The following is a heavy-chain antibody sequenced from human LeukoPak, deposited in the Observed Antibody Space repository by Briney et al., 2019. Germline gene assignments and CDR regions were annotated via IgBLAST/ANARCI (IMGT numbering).Heavy chain of an antibody. CDR3: ARHPRAGAFDI. V-gene: IGHV4-61*01. J-gene: IGHJ3*02. Sequence: SETLSLTCTASGASVNSGSYYWSWIRQSPGKGLEWIGYIFYGGSTNYNPSLKSRVTISGDTSKNQLSLKLSSVTAADTAVYYCARHPRAGAFDIWGQGTMVTVSS. CDR1: GASVNSGSYY. D-gene: IGHD3-10*01. CDR2: IFYGGST.